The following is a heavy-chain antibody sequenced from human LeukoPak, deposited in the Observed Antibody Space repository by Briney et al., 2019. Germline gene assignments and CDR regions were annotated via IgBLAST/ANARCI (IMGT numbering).Heavy chain of an antibody. CDR3: ARQISDYYYYYIDV. J-gene: IGHJ6*03. CDR1: GGSISSGSYY. V-gene: IGHV4-39*01. D-gene: IGHD3-10*01. CDR2: IYNSGTT. Sequence: SETLSLTCTVSGGSISSGSYYWSWIRQPPGKGLEWIGRIYNSGTTYYNPSLKSRVTISVDTSKNQFSLTLSSVTAADTAVYYCARQISDYYYYYIDVWGKGTTVTVSS.